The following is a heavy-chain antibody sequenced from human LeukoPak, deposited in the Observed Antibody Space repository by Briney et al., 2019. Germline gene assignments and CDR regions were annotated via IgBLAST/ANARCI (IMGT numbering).Heavy chain of an antibody. D-gene: IGHD2-2*03. V-gene: IGHV1-69*06. CDR1: GGTFSSYA. CDR3: ARDPGDCSSTSCYLGPGY. CDR2: FIPIFGTA. Sequence: SVKVSCKASGGTFSSYAISWVRQAPGQGLEWMGGFIPIFGTANYAQKFQGRVTITADKSTSTAYMELSSLRSEDTAVYYCARDPGDCSSTSCYLGPGYWGQGTLVTVSS. J-gene: IGHJ4*02.